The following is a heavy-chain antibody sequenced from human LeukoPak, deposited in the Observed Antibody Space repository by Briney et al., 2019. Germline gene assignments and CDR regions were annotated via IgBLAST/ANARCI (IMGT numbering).Heavy chain of an antibody. D-gene: IGHD2-15*01. V-gene: IGHV3-30*02. J-gene: IGHJ4*02. CDR1: GFTFSSYG. CDR2: IRYDGSNK. Sequence: GGSLRLSCGASGFTFSSYGMHWVRQAPGKGLEWVAFIRYDGSNKYYADSVKGRFTISRDNSKNTLYLQMNSLRAEDTAVYYCARDRMVAATRGVSHFDYWGQGTLVTVSS. CDR3: ARDRMVAATRGVSHFDY.